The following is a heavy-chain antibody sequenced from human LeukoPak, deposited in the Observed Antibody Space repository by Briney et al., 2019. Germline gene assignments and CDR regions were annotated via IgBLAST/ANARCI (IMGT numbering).Heavy chain of an antibody. CDR1: GGTFSSYA. V-gene: IGHV1-69*13. CDR3: ASAHSSGLDI. J-gene: IGHJ3*02. D-gene: IGHD3-22*01. Sequence: SVKISCKASGGTFSSYAISWVRQAPGQGLEWMGGIIPIFGTANYAQKFQGRVTITADESTSTAYMELSSLRSEDTAVYYCASAHSSGLDIWGQGTMVTVSS. CDR2: IIPIFGTA.